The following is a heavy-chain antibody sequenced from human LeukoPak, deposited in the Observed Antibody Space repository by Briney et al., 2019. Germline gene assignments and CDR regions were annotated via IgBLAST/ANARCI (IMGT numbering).Heavy chain of an antibody. V-gene: IGHV3-74*01. CDR1: GFTFSSYW. Sequence: GGSLRLSCAASGFTFSSYWMHWVRQAPGKGLVWVSRINSDGSSTSCADSVKGRFTISRDNAKNTLYLQMNSLRAEDTAVYYCARERCSSTSCYGFDYWGQGTLVTVSS. CDR3: ARERCSSTSCYGFDY. J-gene: IGHJ4*02. D-gene: IGHD2-2*01. CDR2: INSDGSST.